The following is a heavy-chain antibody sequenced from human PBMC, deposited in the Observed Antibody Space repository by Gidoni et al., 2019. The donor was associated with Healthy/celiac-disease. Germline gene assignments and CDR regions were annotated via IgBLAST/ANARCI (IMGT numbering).Heavy chain of an antibody. CDR3: ATLRGYSYGYNY. V-gene: IGHV1-24*01. CDR2: FDPEVCET. Sequence: QVQLVQSGAEVKKPGASVKVSCKVSGYTVTELSMHWVRPAPGKGLEWMGGFDPEVCETIFAQKFQGRFTMTEDTSTDTAYMELSSLRSDDTAVYYCATLRGYSYGYNYWGQGTLVTVSS. CDR1: GYTVTELS. D-gene: IGHD5-18*01. J-gene: IGHJ4*02.